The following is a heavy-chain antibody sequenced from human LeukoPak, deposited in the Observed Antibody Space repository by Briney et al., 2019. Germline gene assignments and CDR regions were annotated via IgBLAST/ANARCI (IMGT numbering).Heavy chain of an antibody. D-gene: IGHD7-27*01. Sequence: PGGSLRLSCAASGFTFSSYAMSWVRQAPGKGVEGVSVIYSGGSTYYADSVKGRFTISRDNSKNTLYLQMNSLRAEDTAVYYCARVITGGYYFDYWGQGTLVTVSS. CDR3: ARVITGGYYFDY. CDR2: IYSGGST. V-gene: IGHV3-23*03. CDR1: GFTFSSYA. J-gene: IGHJ4*02.